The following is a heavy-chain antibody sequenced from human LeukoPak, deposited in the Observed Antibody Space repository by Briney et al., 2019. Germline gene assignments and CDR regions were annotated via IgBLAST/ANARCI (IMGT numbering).Heavy chain of an antibody. CDR1: GGSISSGGYY. CDR2: TYYSGNT. D-gene: IGHD6-13*01. CDR3: ARAYGSSWYLDY. J-gene: IGHJ4*02. V-gene: IGHV4-31*03. Sequence: SETLSLTCTVSGGSISSGGYYWSWIRQHPGKGLEWIGYTYYSGNTYYNPSLKSRITISVDTSKNQFSLKLSSVTAADTAVYYCARAYGSSWYLDYWGQGTLVTVSS.